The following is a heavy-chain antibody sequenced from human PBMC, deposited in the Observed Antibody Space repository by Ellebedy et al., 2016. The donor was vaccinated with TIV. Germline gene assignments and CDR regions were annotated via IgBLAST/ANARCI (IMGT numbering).Heavy chain of an antibody. Sequence: PGGSLRLSCAASGFTFSSYAMHWVRQAPGKGLEWVAVISYDGSNKYYADSVKGRFTISRDNSKNTLYLKMNSLRAEDTAVYYCARGGHRARGFDYWGQGTLVTVSS. V-gene: IGHV3-30*16. CDR1: GFTFSSYA. CDR2: ISYDGSNK. J-gene: IGHJ4*02. D-gene: IGHD3-16*01. CDR3: ARGGHRARGFDY.